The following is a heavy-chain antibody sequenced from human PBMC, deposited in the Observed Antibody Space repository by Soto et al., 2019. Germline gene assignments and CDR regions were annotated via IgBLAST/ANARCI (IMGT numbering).Heavy chain of an antibody. CDR1: GFSFSGSA. CDR3: NSGSYYSSI. Sequence: GGSLRLSCAASGFSFSGSAIHWVRQASGKELEWVGRIRAKSNKYATLYAESLKGRFTISRDDSQSTAYLEMNSLKTEDTAVYYCNSGSYYSSIWGQGTLVTVSS. V-gene: IGHV3-73*01. J-gene: IGHJ4*02. D-gene: IGHD1-26*01. CDR2: IRAKSNKYAT.